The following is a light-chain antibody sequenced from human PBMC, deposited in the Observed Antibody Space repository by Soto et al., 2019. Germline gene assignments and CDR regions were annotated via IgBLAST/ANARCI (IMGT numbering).Light chain of an antibody. CDR1: SSDVGNYNR. CDR3: SSYTTSSTYV. Sequence: QSVLTQPPSVSGSPGQSVAISCTGTSSDVGNYNRVSWYQQPPGTAPRLMIYDVSNRPSGVPDRFSGSKPGNTASLTISGLQADDEADYYCSSYTTSSTYVFGTGTKVTVL. CDR2: DVS. V-gene: IGLV2-18*02. J-gene: IGLJ1*01.